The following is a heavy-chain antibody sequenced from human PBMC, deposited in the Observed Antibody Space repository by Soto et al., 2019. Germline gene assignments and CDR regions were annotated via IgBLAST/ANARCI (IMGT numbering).Heavy chain of an antibody. Sequence: EVQLLESGGGLVQPGGSLRLSCAASGFTFSSYAMSWVRQAPGKGLEWVSAISGSGGSTYYADSVKGRFTISRDNSKNMLDLQMNRLSAEDPAVYYCAKGRRFWSGYSPLNDAFDIWGQGTMVTVSS. CDR2: ISGSGGST. V-gene: IGHV3-23*01. CDR1: GFTFSSYA. J-gene: IGHJ3*02. CDR3: AKGRRFWSGYSPLNDAFDI. D-gene: IGHD3-3*01.